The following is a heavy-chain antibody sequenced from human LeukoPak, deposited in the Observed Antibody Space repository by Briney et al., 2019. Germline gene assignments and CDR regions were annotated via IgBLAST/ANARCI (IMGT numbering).Heavy chain of an antibody. CDR1: GFTFSWNG. Sequence: PGGSLRLSCAASGFTFSWNGMHWVRQAPGKGLEWVAFIRYDGTNKYYADSVKGRFTISRDNSKNTLYLQMNSLRAEDTAVYYCAKSSIAVAGSSFDYWGQGTLVTVSS. V-gene: IGHV3-30*02. D-gene: IGHD6-19*01. CDR3: AKSSIAVAGSSFDY. J-gene: IGHJ4*02. CDR2: IRYDGTNK.